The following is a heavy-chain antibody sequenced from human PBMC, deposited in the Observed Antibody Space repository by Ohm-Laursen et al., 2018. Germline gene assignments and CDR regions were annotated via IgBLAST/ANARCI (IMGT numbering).Heavy chain of an antibody. V-gene: IGHV3-74*01. D-gene: IGHD6-19*01. Sequence: GSLRLSCAATGFTFSSYCMHWVRQAPGKGLVWVSRMNSDGSSTSYADSVKGRFTISRDNAKNTLFLQMNSLRAEDTAVYYCARAGSGREYGYWGQGTLVTVSP. CDR3: ARAGSGREYGY. J-gene: IGHJ4*02. CDR2: MNSDGSST. CDR1: GFTFSSYC.